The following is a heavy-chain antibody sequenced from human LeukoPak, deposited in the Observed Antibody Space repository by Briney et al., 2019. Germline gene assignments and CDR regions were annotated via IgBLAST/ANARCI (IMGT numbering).Heavy chain of an antibody. J-gene: IGHJ6*03. Sequence: GGSLRLFCAASGFTFSSYWMSWVRQAPGKGLEWVANIKQDGSEKYYVDSVKGRFTISRDNAKNSLYLQMNSLRAEDTAVYYCARGGEERLRYFDWPMDVWGKGTTVTVSS. CDR1: GFTFSSYW. V-gene: IGHV3-7*01. CDR3: ARGGEERLRYFDWPMDV. CDR2: IKQDGSEK. D-gene: IGHD3-9*01.